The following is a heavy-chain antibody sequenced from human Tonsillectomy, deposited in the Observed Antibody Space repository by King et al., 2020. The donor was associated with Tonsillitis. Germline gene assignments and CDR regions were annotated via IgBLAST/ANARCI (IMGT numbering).Heavy chain of an antibody. Sequence: VQLVESGGGLVKPGGSLRLSCAASGYTFTNYGISWVRQAPGQGLEWMGWISAYNGNTNYAQKLQGRVTMTTDISTSTAYMELRSLRSDDTAVYYCARDFSYYDSSNYYYKVSDYWGQGTLVTVSS. CDR3: ARDFSYYDSSNYYYKVSDY. J-gene: IGHJ4*02. CDR2: ISAYNGNT. CDR1: GYTFTNYG. V-gene: IGHV1-18*04. D-gene: IGHD3-22*01.